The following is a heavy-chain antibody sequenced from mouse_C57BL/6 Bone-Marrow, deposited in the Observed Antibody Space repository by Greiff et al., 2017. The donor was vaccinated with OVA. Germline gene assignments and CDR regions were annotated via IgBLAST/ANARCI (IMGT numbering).Heavy chain of an antibody. V-gene: IGHV1-85*01. J-gene: IGHJ3*01. CDR2: IYPRDGST. CDR1: GYTFTSYD. CDR3: AFAKGAWFAY. Sequence: VQGVESGPELVKPGASVKLSCKASGYTFTSYDINWVKQRPGQGLEWIGWIYPRDGSTKYNEKFKGKATLTVDTSSSTAYMELHSLTSEDSAVYFCAFAKGAWFAYWGQGTLVTVSA. D-gene: IGHD6-1*01.